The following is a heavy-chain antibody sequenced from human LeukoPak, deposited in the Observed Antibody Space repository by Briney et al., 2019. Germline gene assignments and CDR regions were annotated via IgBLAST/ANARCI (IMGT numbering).Heavy chain of an antibody. CDR3: AREFGDWGLSWFDP. J-gene: IGHJ5*02. CDR2: TYNARSA. CDR1: VGSVSSGSYY. Sequence: ADTLSLTCTLSVGSVSSGSYYWRWIRQPPGKGLEWIGYTYNARSAKYSPSLKSRVTISVDTSKNQFSLKLSSLTATDTAVYYCAREFGDWGLSWFDPWGQGTLVTVSS. V-gene: IGHV4-61*01. D-gene: IGHD3-10*01.